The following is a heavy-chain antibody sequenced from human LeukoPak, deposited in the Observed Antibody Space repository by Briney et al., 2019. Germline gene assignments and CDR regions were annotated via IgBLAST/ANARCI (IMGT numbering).Heavy chain of an antibody. CDR3: ARVFTGNSYYFDY. CDR2: IYYSGST. V-gene: IGHV4-59*01. J-gene: IGHJ4*02. CDR1: GGSISSYY. Sequence: SETLSLTCTVSGGSISSYYWSWIRQPPGKGLEWIGYIYYSGSTNYNPSLKSRVTISVDTSKNQFSLKLSSVTAADTAVYYCARVFTGNSYYFDYWGQGTLVTVSS. D-gene: IGHD1-1*01.